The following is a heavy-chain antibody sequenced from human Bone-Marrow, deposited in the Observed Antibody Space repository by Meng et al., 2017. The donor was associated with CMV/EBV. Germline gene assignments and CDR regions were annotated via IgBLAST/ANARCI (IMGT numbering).Heavy chain of an antibody. CDR3: STVHTKHPMGYYDYVWTSHPPSYGMDV. D-gene: IGHD3-16*02. Sequence: GGSLRLSCAASGFTVSSNYMSWVRQAPGKGLEWVSVIYSGGSTYYADSVKGRFTISRDNSENTLYLQINSLRAEDTAVYYCSTVHTKHPMGYYDYVWTSHPPSYGMDVWGQGTMVTVSS. CDR2: IYSGGST. V-gene: IGHV3-66*02. J-gene: IGHJ6*02. CDR1: GFTVSSNY.